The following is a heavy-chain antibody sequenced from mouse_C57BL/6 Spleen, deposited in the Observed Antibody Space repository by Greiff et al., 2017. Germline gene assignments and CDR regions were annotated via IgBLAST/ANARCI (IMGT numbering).Heavy chain of an antibody. D-gene: IGHD2-2*01. J-gene: IGHJ3*01. CDR3: ARRGGYDGLGLAY. Sequence: QVQLQQPGAELVKPGASVKMSCKASGYTFTSYWITWVKQRPGQGLEWIGDIYPGSGSTNYNEKFKSKATLTVDTSSSTAYMQLSSLTSEDSAVYYCARRGGYDGLGLAYWGQGTLVTVSA. CDR2: IYPGSGST. CDR1: GYTFTSYW. V-gene: IGHV1-55*01.